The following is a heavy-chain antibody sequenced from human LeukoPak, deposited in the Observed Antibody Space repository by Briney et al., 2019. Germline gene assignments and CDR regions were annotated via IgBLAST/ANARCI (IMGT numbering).Heavy chain of an antibody. CDR1: GFIFSNYA. Sequence: GGSLRLSCAASGFIFSNYAMIWVRQAPGKGLEWVGRTRNKANSYTTEYAASVKGRFTISRDDSKNSLYLQMNSLKTEDTAVYCCARALLGAGGWYHFDYWGQGTLVTVSS. D-gene: IGHD6-19*01. CDR3: ARALLGAGGWYHFDY. V-gene: IGHV3-72*01. J-gene: IGHJ4*02. CDR2: TRNKANSYTT.